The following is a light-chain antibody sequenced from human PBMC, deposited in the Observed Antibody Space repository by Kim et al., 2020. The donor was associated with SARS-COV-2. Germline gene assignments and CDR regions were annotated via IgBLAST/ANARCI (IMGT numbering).Light chain of an antibody. Sequence: VTISCTGSSSNIGAVYDVHGYQQRPGTAPKLLIYGNSNRPSGVPDRFSGSKSGTSASLAITGLQAEDEADYYCQSYDSSLSGFYVFGTGTKVTVL. J-gene: IGLJ1*01. V-gene: IGLV1-40*01. CDR1: SSNIGAVYD. CDR3: QSYDSSLSGFYV. CDR2: GNS.